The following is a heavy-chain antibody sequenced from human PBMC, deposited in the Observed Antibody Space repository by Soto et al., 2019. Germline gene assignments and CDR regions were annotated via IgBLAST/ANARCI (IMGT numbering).Heavy chain of an antibody. D-gene: IGHD1-1*01. Sequence: PSETLSLTCTVSGASISGFYWSWIRKSAGKGLEWIGRIYATGTTDYNPSLKSRVMMSVDTSKKQFPLKLRSVTAADTAVHYCVRDGTKTLRDWFDPWGQGISVTVS. V-gene: IGHV4-4*07. J-gene: IGHJ5*02. CDR3: VRDGTKTLRDWFDP. CDR2: IYATGTT. CDR1: GASISGFY.